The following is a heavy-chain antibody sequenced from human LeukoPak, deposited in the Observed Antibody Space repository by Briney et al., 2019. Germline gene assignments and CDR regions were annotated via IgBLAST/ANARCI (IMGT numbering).Heavy chain of an antibody. CDR2: IYPGDSDT. CDR3: ARLDMITFGGFIDYYHGMDV. J-gene: IGHJ6*02. V-gene: IGHV5-51*01. Sequence: GESLKISCKGSGYSFTNYWIGWVRQMPGKGLEWMGIIYPGDSDTRYSPSFQGQVTISADKSISTAYLQWSSLKASDTAMYYCARLDMITFGGFIDYYHGMDVWGRGTTVTVSS. CDR1: GYSFTNYW. D-gene: IGHD3-16*02.